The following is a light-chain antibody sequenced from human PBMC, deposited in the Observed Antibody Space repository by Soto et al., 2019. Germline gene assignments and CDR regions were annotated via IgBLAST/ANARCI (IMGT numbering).Light chain of an antibody. J-gene: IGKJ1*01. Sequence: EIAMTQSPATLSVSPGERATLSCRASQSVRSNLAWYQQTPGQAPRLLIYGASTRATGIPGRFSASGSGTEFTLTISSLQSEDFAVYYCQQYDNCWTFGQGTKVEIK. CDR2: GAS. CDR3: QQYDNCWT. CDR1: QSVRSN. V-gene: IGKV3-15*01.